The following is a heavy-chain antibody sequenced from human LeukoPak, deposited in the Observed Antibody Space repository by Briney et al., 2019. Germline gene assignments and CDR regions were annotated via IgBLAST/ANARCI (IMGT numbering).Heavy chain of an antibody. D-gene: IGHD2-2*01. CDR2: ISGSGGST. V-gene: IGHV3-23*01. CDR3: ARRARYCSSTSCYESYYFDY. J-gene: IGHJ4*02. CDR1: GFTFSSYA. Sequence: GGSLRLSCAASGFTFSSYAVSWVRQAPGKELEWVSAISGSGGSTYYADSVKGRFTISRDNSKNTLYLQMNSLRAEDTAVYYCARRARYCSSTSCYESYYFDYWGQGTLVTVSS.